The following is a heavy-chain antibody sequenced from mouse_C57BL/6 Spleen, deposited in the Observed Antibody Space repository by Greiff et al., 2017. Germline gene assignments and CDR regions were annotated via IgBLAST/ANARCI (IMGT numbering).Heavy chain of an antibody. CDR3: ASYDCDGGFAY. J-gene: IGHJ3*01. CDR1: GYTFTDHT. CDR2: IYPRDGST. V-gene: IGHV1-78*01. D-gene: IGHD2-4*01. Sequence: VMLVESDAELVKPGASVKISCKASGYTFTDHTIHWMKQRPEQGLEWIGYIYPRDGSTKYNEKFKGKATLTADKSSSTAYMQLNSLTSEDSAVYFCASYDCDGGFAYWGQGTLVTVSA.